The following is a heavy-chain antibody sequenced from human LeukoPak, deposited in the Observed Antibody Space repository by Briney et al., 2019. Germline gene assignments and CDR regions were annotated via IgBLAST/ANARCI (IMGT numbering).Heavy chain of an antibody. CDR3: ARDGDYYDSSGYYYHLFDY. CDR2: ISAYNGNT. D-gene: IGHD3-22*01. CDR1: GYTFTSYG. J-gene: IGHJ4*02. Sequence: ASVKVSCKASGYTFTSYGISWVRKAPGQGLEWMGWISAYNGNTNYAQKLQGRVTMTIDTSTSTAYMELRSLRSDDTAVYYCARDGDYYDSSGYYYHLFDYWGQGTLVTVSS. V-gene: IGHV1-18*01.